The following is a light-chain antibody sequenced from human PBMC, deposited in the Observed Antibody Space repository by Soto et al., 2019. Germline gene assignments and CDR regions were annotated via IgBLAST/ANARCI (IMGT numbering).Light chain of an antibody. V-gene: IGLV2-14*01. Sequence: QSALTQPASVSGSPGQSITISCPGTSSDVGGYNYVSWYQQHPGKAPKLVIFDVSDRPSGVSNRFSGSKSGNTASLTISGLQAEYEADYYCSSYTSSSTRVFGTVTKLTVL. CDR3: SSYTSSSTRV. CDR2: DVS. CDR1: SSDVGGYNY. J-gene: IGLJ1*01.